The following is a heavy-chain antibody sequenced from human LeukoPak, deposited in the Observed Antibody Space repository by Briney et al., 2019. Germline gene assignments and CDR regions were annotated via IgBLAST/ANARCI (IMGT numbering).Heavy chain of an antibody. CDR1: GYSFTSYW. J-gene: IGHJ5*02. CDR3: ARLSRDYGDYDEGWFDP. Sequence: GESLKISCKGSGYSFTSYWINWVRQMPGKGLEWMWRSAPSDSYSNYSPSFQGHVTISADKSISTAYLQWSSLKASDTAMYYCARLSRDYGDYDEGWFDPWGQGTLVTVSS. D-gene: IGHD4-17*01. V-gene: IGHV5-10-1*01. CDR2: SAPSDSYS.